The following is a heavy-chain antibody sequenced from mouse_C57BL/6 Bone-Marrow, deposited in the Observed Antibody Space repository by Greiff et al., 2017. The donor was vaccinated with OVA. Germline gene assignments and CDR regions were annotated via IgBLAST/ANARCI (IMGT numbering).Heavy chain of an antibody. J-gene: IGHJ4*01. Sequence: VQLQQSGAELVRPGASVTLSCKASGYTFTDYEMHWVKQTPVHGLEWIGAIDPETGGSAYNQKFKGKAILTAYKSSSTAYMELRSLTSEDSAVDYCTRGYSNYYAMDYWGQGTSVTVSS. CDR1: GYTFTDYE. D-gene: IGHD2-5*01. V-gene: IGHV1-15*01. CDR3: TRGYSNYYAMDY. CDR2: IDPETGGS.